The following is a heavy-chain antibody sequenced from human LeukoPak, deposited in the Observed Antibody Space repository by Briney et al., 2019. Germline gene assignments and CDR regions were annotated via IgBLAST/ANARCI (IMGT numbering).Heavy chain of an antibody. CDR2: IYYSGST. CDR3: ARYVWGSFDY. CDR1: NGSIGSYY. V-gene: IGHV4-59*08. D-gene: IGHD3-16*01. J-gene: IGHJ4*02. Sequence: SETLSLTCTVSNGSIGSYYWSWIRQPPGKGLEWIGYIYYSGSTYYNPSLKSRVTISVDTSKNQFSLKLSSVTAADTAVYYCARYVWGSFDYWGQGTLVTVSS.